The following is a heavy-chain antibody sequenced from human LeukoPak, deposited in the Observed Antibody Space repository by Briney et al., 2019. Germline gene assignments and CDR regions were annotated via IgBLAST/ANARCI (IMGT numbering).Heavy chain of an antibody. J-gene: IGHJ1*01. V-gene: IGHV4-61*05. Sequence: KASETLSLTCTVSGGSISSSSYYWSWIRQPPGKGLEWIGYIYYSGSTNYNPSLKSRVTISVDTSKNQFSLKLSSVTAADTAVYYCARSRGGYEYFQHWGQGTLVTVSS. CDR3: ARSRGGYEYFQH. CDR1: GGSISSSSYY. D-gene: IGHD3-16*01. CDR2: IYYSGST.